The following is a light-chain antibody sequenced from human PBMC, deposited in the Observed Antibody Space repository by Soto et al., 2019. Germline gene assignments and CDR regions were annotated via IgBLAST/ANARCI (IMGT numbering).Light chain of an antibody. V-gene: IGLV2-14*01. CDR2: DVT. J-gene: IGLJ7*01. Sequence: QSALTQPASVSGSPGQSITISCTGTSSDIGGYDYVSWYQQHPGKAPKLMIFDVTYRPSGVSNRFSGSKSGNTASLTISGLQAEVEADYYCSSYTSSSALAVFGGGTQLTVL. CDR1: SSDIGGYDY. CDR3: SSYTSSSALAV.